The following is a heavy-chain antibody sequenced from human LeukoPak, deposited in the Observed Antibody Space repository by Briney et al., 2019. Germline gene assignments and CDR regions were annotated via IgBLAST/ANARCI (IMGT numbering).Heavy chain of an antibody. Sequence: SETLSLTCGVCGGSISSTNWWTWVRQPPGEGLEWIGEVELSGRTNYNPSLESRVTISVDMSANHISLKLTSVTAADTAVYYCARVASGYDVFDIWGQGTMVNVSS. CDR2: VELSGRT. D-gene: IGHD3-3*01. CDR1: GGSISSTNW. CDR3: ARVASGYDVFDI. V-gene: IGHV4-4*02. J-gene: IGHJ3*02.